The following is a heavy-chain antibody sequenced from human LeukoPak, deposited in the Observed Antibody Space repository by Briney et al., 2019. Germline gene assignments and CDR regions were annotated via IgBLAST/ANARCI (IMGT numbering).Heavy chain of an antibody. CDR1: GFTFSDYG. D-gene: IGHD3-10*01. J-gene: IGHJ4*02. Sequence: PGRSLRLSCAASGFTFSDYGMHWVRQAPGKGLEWVALISYDGGSKFYADSVRDRFTISRDNSKNTLFLQMNSLRIEDTAVYYCAKVFEVRGARRPKDYWGQGTLVIVSS. V-gene: IGHV3-30*18. CDR3: AKVFEVRGARRPKDY. CDR2: ISYDGGSK.